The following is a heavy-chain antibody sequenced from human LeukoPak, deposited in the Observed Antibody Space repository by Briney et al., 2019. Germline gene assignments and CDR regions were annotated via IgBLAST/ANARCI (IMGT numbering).Heavy chain of an antibody. CDR1: GFTFSSYA. Sequence: GGSLRLSCAASGFTFSSYAMRWVRQAPGKGLEWVASINHNGNVNYYVDSVKGRFTISRDNAKNSLYLQMSNLRAEDTAVYFCARGGGLDVWGQGATVTVSS. CDR3: ARGGGLDV. D-gene: IGHD3-16*01. J-gene: IGHJ6*02. CDR2: INHNGNVN. V-gene: IGHV3-7*03.